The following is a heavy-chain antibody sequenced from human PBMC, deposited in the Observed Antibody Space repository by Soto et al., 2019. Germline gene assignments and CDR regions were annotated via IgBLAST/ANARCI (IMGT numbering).Heavy chain of an antibody. J-gene: IGHJ4*02. V-gene: IGHV1-69*01. CDR1: GGTFNTYA. CDR2: ISPMFGAA. CDR3: AREVQVHTPAFVY. D-gene: IGHD2-15*01. Sequence: QVQLVQSGAEMKKPGSSVKVSCQSSGGTFNTYAMNWVRQAPGQGPEWMGDISPMFGAANYAPKFQGRVTSTADEPTGTSYMQLSSLTSAATARYFCAREVQVHTPAFVYWGQGTLVPVSS.